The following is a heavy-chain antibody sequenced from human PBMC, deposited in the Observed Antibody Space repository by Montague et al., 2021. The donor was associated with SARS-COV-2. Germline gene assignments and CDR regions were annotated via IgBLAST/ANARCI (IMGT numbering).Heavy chain of an antibody. V-gene: IGHV3-9*01. J-gene: IGHJ4*02. CDR1: GFIFDDYA. CDR3: AKDTISTSGWQTYFDY. CDR2: ISWNSGFL. D-gene: IGHD2/OR15-2a*01. Sequence: SLRLSCAASGFIFDDYAMHWVRQAPGKGLEWVSGISWNSGFLGYADSVKGRFTISRDNAKNSLYLQINSLRAEDTALYYCAKDTISTSGWQTYFDYWGQGTLVTVSS.